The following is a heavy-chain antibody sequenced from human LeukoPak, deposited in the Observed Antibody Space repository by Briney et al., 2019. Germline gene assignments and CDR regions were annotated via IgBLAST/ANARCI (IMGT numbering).Heavy chain of an antibody. CDR2: RYYSGST. CDR1: GDSITSHNYY. J-gene: IGHJ5*02. CDR3: ARGAAIIRSTNWFDP. Sequence: SATLSLTCTVSGDSITSHNYYWGWIRQPPGRGLEWIGSRYYSGSTYYNPSLKSRVTISVDRSKNQFSLKLSSVTAADTAVYYCARGAAIIRSTNWFDPWGQGTLVTVSS. V-gene: IGHV4-39*07. D-gene: IGHD2-2*02.